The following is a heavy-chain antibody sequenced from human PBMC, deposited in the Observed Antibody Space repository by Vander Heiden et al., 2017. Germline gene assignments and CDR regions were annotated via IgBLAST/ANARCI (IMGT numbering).Heavy chain of an antibody. CDR3: AKRGGGSYPWAAFDI. J-gene: IGHJ3*02. CDR1: GLTSSNYA. CDR2: ISGRNGST. Sequence: VQLLETGGGLVQPGGSLSLSCAASGLTSSNYAISWVRQATGKGLEWVSYISGRNGSTYYEDSVKSRFTTSKDNSKNTLYVKMNSLSVEGTAVYYCAKRGGGSYPWAAFDIWGQGPVVAVFS. V-gene: IGHV3-23*01. D-gene: IGHD1-26*01.